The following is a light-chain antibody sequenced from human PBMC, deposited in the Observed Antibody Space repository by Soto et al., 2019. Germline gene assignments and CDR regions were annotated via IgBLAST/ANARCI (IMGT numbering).Light chain of an antibody. CDR2: LNRDGSH. V-gene: IGLV4-69*01. CDR1: TGHSNYA. Sequence: QPVLTQSPSASASLGTSVRLTCTLSTGHSNYAIAWHQQQPGEGPRHLMRLNRDGSHNKADGIPDRFSVSSSGAERYLTISSLQSEDEADYYCHTWGTGIQVFGGGTKVTVL. CDR3: HTWGTGIQV. J-gene: IGLJ3*02.